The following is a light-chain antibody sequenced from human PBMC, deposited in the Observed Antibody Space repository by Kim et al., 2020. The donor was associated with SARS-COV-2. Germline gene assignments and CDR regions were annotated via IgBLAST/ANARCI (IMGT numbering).Light chain of an antibody. V-gene: IGLV3-1*01. J-gene: IGLJ1*01. CDR2: EDN. Sequence: SYELTQPPSVSVSPGQTASVTCSGDNLGDRYVCWYQQKPGQSPVLVMYEDNKRPSGIPERFSGSNSGNTATLTISGAQAMDEADYYCQAWDSSSFYVFGTGTKVTVL. CDR3: QAWDSSSFYV. CDR1: NLGDRY.